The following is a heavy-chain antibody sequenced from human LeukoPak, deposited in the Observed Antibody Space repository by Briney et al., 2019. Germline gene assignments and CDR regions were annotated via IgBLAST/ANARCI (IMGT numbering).Heavy chain of an antibody. CDR3: ARGRWSYSSSWFDY. CDR1: GGSFSGYY. V-gene: IGHV4-34*01. D-gene: IGHD6-13*01. J-gene: IGHJ4*02. CDR2: INHSGST. Sequence: PSETLSLTCAVYGGSFSGYYWSWIRQPPGKGLEWIGEINHSGSTNYNPSLKSRVTISVDTSKNQFSLKLSSVTAADTAVYYCARGRWSYSSSWFDYRGQGTLVTVSS.